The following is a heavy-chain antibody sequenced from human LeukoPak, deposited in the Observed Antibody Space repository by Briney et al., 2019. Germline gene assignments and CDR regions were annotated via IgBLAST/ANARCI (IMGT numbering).Heavy chain of an antibody. CDR2: ISYDGSNK. CDR1: GFTFSSYA. D-gene: IGHD3-10*01. J-gene: IGHJ1*01. Sequence: GGSLRPSCAASGFTFSSYAMHWVRQAPGKGLEWVAVISYDGSNKYYADSVKGRFTISRDNSKNTLYLQMNSLRAEDTAVYYCASLLFGSFQHWGQGTLVTVSS. CDR3: ASLLFGSFQH. V-gene: IGHV3-30-3*01.